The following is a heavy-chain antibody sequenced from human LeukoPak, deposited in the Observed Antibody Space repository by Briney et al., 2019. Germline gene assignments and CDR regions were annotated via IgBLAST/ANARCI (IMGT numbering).Heavy chain of an antibody. CDR2: NYDGGRT. J-gene: IGHJ5*02. CDR1: GYSISSGGY. V-gene: IGHV4-38-2*01. D-gene: IGHD4-17*01. CDR3: AKLYGDYYHTFDH. Sequence: PSETLSLTCSVSGYSISSGGYWGWIRQPPGKGLEWIGVNYDGGRTQYNPSLKSRVAISVDTSKNQFSLKLSSVTAADTAVYYCAKLYGDYYHTFDHWGQGTLVTVSS.